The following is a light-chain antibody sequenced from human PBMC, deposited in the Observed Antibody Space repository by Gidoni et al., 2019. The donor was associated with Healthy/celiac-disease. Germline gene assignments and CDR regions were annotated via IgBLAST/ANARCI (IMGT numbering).Light chain of an antibody. Sequence: IVLTQSPGTLSLSPGERATLSCRASQSVSSSYLAWYQQKPGRAPRLLIYGASSRATGIPDRFSGSGSGTDFTLTISRLEPEDFAVYYCQQYGSSPPYTFGQGTKLEIK. V-gene: IGKV3-20*01. CDR2: GAS. J-gene: IGKJ2*01. CDR1: QSVSSSY. CDR3: QQYGSSPPYT.